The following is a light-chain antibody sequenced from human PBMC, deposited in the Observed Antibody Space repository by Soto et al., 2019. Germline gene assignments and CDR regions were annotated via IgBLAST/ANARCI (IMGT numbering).Light chain of an antibody. CDR1: SASVLTSYY. CDR3: ALYVGSGTVV. J-gene: IGLJ2*01. V-gene: IGLV8-61*01. Sequence: QTVVSQEPSFSVSPGETVTLTCGLTSASVLTSYYPRWYQQTPGQAPRTLIYSTNIRSSGVPDRFSGSILGNKAALTITGAQADDESDYDCALYVGSGTVVFGGGTQLTVL. CDR2: STN.